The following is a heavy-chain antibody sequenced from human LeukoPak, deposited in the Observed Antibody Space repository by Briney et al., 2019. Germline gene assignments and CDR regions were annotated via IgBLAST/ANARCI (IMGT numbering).Heavy chain of an antibody. J-gene: IGHJ4*02. D-gene: IGHD6-13*01. CDR1: GLTFSDYY. CDR2: ISAGGGST. Sequence: GGSLTLSCAVSGLTFSDYYMTWLRQAPGKGLFWVSGISAGGGSTYYADSVKGRFTISRDNSRNTLYLQKNSLSAEDTAVYYCAKGAAGPEYWGQGTLVTVSS. V-gene: IGHV3-23*01. CDR3: AKGAAGPEY.